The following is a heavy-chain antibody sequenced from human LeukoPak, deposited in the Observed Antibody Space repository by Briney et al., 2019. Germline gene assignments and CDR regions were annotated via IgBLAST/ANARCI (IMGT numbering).Heavy chain of an antibody. Sequence: ASVKVSCKASGYTFVSYVISWVGQAPGHALEWMGWISAYNGYTNYAQKFQGRVPMTTDTSKSPAYMELRSLRSDDTAVYYCARNGYSSGWPPSNYYYYMDVWGKGTTVTVSS. J-gene: IGHJ6*03. D-gene: IGHD6-19*01. CDR3: ARNGYSSGWPPSNYYYYMDV. CDR2: ISAYNGYT. V-gene: IGHV1-18*01. CDR1: GYTFVSYV.